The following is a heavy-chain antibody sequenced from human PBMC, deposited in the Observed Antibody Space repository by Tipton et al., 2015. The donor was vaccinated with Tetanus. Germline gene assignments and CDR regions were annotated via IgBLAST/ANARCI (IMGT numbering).Heavy chain of an antibody. CDR1: GYIFNNYW. CDR2: FYPGDSDT. V-gene: IGHV5-51*01. J-gene: IGHJ4*02. Sequence: EVQLVQSGGEVKKPGESLKISCKGSGYIFNNYWIGWVRQKPGKGLEWRGIFYPGDSDTRYSPSFQGQVTISVDKSINTAYLQWSSLKASDTSMFYCARAHCTDGVCNFDFWGQGALVTVAS. D-gene: IGHD2-8*01. CDR3: ARAHCTDGVCNFDF.